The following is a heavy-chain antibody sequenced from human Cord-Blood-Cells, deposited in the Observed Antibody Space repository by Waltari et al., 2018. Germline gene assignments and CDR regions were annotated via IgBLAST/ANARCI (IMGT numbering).Heavy chain of an antibody. CDR1: GYTLTELS. D-gene: IGHD4-17*01. CDR3: ATIKRYGDYDWFDP. J-gene: IGHJ5*02. V-gene: IGHV1-24*01. Sequence: QVQLVQSGAEVKKPGASVKVSCKVSGYTLTELSMHWVRPAPGKGLEGMGGFDPEDGETIYAQKFQGRVTMTEDTSTDTAYMELSSLRSEDTAVYYCATIKRYGDYDWFDPWGQGTLVTVSS. CDR2: FDPEDGET.